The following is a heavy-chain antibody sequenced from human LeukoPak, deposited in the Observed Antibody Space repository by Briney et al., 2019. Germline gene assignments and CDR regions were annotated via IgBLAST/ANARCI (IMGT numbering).Heavy chain of an antibody. CDR2: IKSKTEGGTT. D-gene: IGHD1-1*01. CDR3: ATETYTTPDSFDY. CDR1: RFTFSNAW. Sequence: GGSLRLSCAASRFTFSNAWMSWVRQAPGKGLEWVGRIKSKTEGGTTDYAAPVKGRFTISRDDSKNTLYLQMNSLKTEDTAMYNCATETYTTPDSFDYWGQGTLVTVSS. V-gene: IGHV3-15*01. J-gene: IGHJ4*02.